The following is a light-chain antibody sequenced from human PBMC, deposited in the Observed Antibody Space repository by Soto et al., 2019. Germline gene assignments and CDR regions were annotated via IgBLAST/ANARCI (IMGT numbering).Light chain of an antibody. J-gene: IGLJ3*02. CDR2: DTT. Sequence: QSVLAQQPSASVTPGQKVTISCSGGSSNIGGEAVSWYQQFPGKAPELLIFDTTQRPSGVPDRFSGSKYGTSDALAISGLQSEDEAEYYCAAWDDGMNGPLFGGGTKLNVL. CDR3: AAWDDGMNGPL. V-gene: IGLV1-44*01. CDR1: SSNIGGEA.